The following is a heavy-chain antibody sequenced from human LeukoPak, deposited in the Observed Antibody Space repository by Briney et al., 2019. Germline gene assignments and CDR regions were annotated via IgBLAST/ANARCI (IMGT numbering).Heavy chain of an antibody. Sequence: GGSLRLSCAASGFTFSTYAMTWLRQAPGKGLEWVSALSASGFNTYYADSVKGRFTISRDNSKDTLSLQMNSLRAEDTAVYYCAKDIAQGYTFGSIEQDYWGQGTLVTVSS. D-gene: IGHD5-18*01. CDR2: LSASGFNT. V-gene: IGHV3-23*01. J-gene: IGHJ4*02. CDR1: GFTFSTYA. CDR3: AKDIAQGYTFGSIEQDY.